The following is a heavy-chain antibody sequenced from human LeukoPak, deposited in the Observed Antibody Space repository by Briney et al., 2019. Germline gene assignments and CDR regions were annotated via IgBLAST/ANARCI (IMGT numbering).Heavy chain of an antibody. CDR2: ISLRGADT. V-gene: IGHV3-23*01. CDR3: ARRGCYGGNCYPCDY. CDR1: GFTFSSNA. Sequence: GSLRLSCLGSGFTFSSNAMSLVRQAPGKGLEWVSSISLRGADTNYADSVKGRFTISRDDSKNALYLQMSSLRAEDTAVYFCARRGCYGGNCYPCDYWGQGTLVTVSS. J-gene: IGHJ4*02. D-gene: IGHD2-21*02.